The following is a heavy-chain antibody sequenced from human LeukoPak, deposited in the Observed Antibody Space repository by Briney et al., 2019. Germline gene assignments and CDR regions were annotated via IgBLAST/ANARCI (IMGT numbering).Heavy chain of an antibody. CDR2: INHSGNT. CDR1: GGSFSGYY. J-gene: IGHJ4*02. CDR3: ARGILDSH. D-gene: IGHD3-22*01. V-gene: IGHV4-34*01. Sequence: PSETLSLTCAVYGGSFSGYYWTWIRQPPGKGLEWIGEINHSGNTNYNPSLKSRVTISVDMSKNRFSLKLSSVTAADTAVYYCARGILDSHWGQGSLVTVSS.